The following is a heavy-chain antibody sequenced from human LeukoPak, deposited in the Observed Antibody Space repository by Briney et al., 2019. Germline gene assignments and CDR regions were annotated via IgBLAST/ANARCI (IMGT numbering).Heavy chain of an antibody. J-gene: IGHJ5*02. Sequence: GGSLRLSCAASGFTFSDFWMSWVRQAPGKGLEWVADINQDESEKNYVDSMRGRLTISRDNAENSLYLQMNSLRAEDTAFYYCARESRPEGRLIDIDLWGQGTLVTVSS. D-gene: IGHD2-15*01. CDR3: ARESRPEGRLIDIDL. CDR1: GFTFSDFW. V-gene: IGHV3-7*01. CDR2: INQDESEK.